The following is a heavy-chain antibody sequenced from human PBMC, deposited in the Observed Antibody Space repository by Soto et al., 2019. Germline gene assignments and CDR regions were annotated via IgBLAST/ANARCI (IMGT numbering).Heavy chain of an antibody. J-gene: IGHJ3*02. D-gene: IGHD3-22*01. CDR1: GGSISSSSYY. Sequence: QLQLQESGPGLVKLSETLSLTCTVSGGSISSSSYYWGWIRQPPGKGLEWIGSIYYSGSTYYNPSLKSRVTISVDTSKNQFSLKLSSVTAADTAVYYCARRGNYYDSSGYYYVGGAFDIWGQGTMVTVSS. V-gene: IGHV4-39*01. CDR2: IYYSGST. CDR3: ARRGNYYDSSGYYYVGGAFDI.